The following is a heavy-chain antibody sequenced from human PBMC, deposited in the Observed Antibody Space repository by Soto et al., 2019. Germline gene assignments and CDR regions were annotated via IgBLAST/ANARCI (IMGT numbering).Heavy chain of an antibody. CDR2: IIPAFGSP. CDR3: ARAEVATTYFDF. D-gene: IGHD5-12*01. Sequence: QVQLVQSGAEVKKPGSSVKVSCKASGGTFSTYSIDWVRQDPGQGLEWMGGIIPAFGSPNYAQRFQGRVTITADESTSTAYMELSSLRSDDTAVYYCARAEVATTYFDFWGHGTLVTVSS. V-gene: IGHV1-69*01. CDR1: GGTFSTYS. J-gene: IGHJ4*01.